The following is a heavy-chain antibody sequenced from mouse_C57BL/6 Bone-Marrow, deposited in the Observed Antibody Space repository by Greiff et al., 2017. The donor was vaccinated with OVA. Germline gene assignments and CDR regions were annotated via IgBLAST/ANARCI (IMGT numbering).Heavy chain of an antibody. CDR2: IYPGSGNT. Sequence: QVQLQQSGAELVRPGASVKLSCKASGYTFTDYYINWVKQRPGQGLEWIARIYPGSGNTYYNEKFKGKATLTAEKSSSTAYMQLSSLTSEDSAVYFCARRGYGNLYYFDYWGQGTTLTVSS. CDR1: GYTFTDYY. CDR3: ARRGYGNLYYFDY. V-gene: IGHV1-76*01. D-gene: IGHD1-1*01. J-gene: IGHJ2*01.